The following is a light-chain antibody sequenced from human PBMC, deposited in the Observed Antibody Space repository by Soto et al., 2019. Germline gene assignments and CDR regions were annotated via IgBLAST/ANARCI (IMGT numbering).Light chain of an antibody. CDR1: QSIGSW. CDR3: QQYNGYSYT. V-gene: IGKV1-5*03. Sequence: EIQMTQSPSTMSAFVGDRVTITCRASQSIGSWLAWYQQKPGKAPKLVIYKASSLESGVPSRFSGSGSGTEFTLTISSLQPDDFATYYCQQYNGYSYTFGQGTKLEIK. J-gene: IGKJ2*01. CDR2: KAS.